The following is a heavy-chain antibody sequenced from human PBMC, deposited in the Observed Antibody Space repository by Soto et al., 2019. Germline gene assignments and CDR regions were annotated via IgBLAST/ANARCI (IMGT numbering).Heavy chain of an antibody. CDR2: IYSGGST. CDR3: ARDTHGGIAVAGLDP. Sequence: EVQLVESGGGLVQPGGSLRLSCAASGFTVSSNYMSWVRQAPGKGLEWVSVIYSGGSTYYADSVKGRFTISRDNSKNTLYLQMNSLRAEDTAVYYCARDTHGGIAVAGLDPWGQGTLVTVSS. J-gene: IGHJ5*02. CDR1: GFTVSSNY. V-gene: IGHV3-66*01. D-gene: IGHD6-19*01.